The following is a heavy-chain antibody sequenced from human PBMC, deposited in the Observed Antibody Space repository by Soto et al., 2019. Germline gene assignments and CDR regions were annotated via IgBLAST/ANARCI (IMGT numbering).Heavy chain of an antibody. Sequence: ASVKVSCKASGGTFSSYTISWVRQAPGQGLEWMGRIIPILGIANYAQKFQGRVTITADKSTSTAYMELSSLRSEDTAVYYCAREIAGGYVPYYFDYWGQGTLVTVSS. CDR2: IIPILGIA. CDR1: GGTFSSYT. CDR3: AREIAGGYVPYYFDY. D-gene: IGHD3-22*01. V-gene: IGHV1-69*04. J-gene: IGHJ4*02.